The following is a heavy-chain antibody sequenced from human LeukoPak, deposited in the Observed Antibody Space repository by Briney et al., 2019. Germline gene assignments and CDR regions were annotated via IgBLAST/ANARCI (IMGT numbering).Heavy chain of an antibody. J-gene: IGHJ3*02. CDR1: GFTFSSYG. D-gene: IGHD3-22*01. CDR3: ATYYYDSSGSGRGAFDI. V-gene: IGHV3-33*01. Sequence: PGRSLRLSCAASGFTFSSYGMHWVRQAPGKGLEWVAVIWYDGSNKYYADSVKGRFTISRDNSKNTLYPQMNSLRAEDTAVYYCATYYYDSSGSGRGAFDIWGQGTMVTVSS. CDR2: IWYDGSNK.